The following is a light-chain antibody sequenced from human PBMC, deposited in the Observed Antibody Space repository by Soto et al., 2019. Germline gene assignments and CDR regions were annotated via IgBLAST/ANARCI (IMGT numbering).Light chain of an antibody. CDR3: TSYAGSNNYV. CDR2: EVT. CDR1: ISDVGDYNY. J-gene: IGLJ1*01. Sequence: QSVLTQPPSASGSPGQSVTLSCTGTISDVGDYNYVSWYQQHPGKAPKLIIYEVTKRPSGVPERFSGSKSGNTASLTVSGLQAEDEAEYYCTSYAGSNNYVYGTGTKLTVL. V-gene: IGLV2-8*01.